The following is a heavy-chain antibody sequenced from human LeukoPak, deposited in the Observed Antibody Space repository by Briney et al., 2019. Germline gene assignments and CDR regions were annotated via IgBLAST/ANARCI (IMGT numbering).Heavy chain of an antibody. J-gene: IGHJ4*02. D-gene: IGHD2-21*01. CDR1: GFTFSNYW. V-gene: IGHV3-7*01. Sequence: GGSLRLSCAASGFTFSNYWMSWVRQAPGKGLEWVANINQDESEKYYVDSVKGRLTISRDNATHSLYLQMNSLRAEDTAVYYCARNSIWGQGILVTVSS. CDR3: ARNSI. CDR2: INQDESEK.